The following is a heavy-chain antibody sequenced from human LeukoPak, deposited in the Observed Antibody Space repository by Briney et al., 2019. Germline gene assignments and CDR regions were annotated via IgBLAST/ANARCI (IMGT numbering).Heavy chain of an antibody. CDR1: GGTFSSYA. CDR2: IIPIFGTA. J-gene: IGHJ4*02. Sequence: ASVKVSCKASGGTFSSYAISWVRQAPGQGLEWMGGIIPIFGTANYAQKFQGRVTITADESTSTAYMELSSLRSEDTAVYYCARRYDYYDSSGYYDYWGQGTLVTVSS. D-gene: IGHD3-22*01. CDR3: ARRYDYYDSSGYYDY. V-gene: IGHV1-69*13.